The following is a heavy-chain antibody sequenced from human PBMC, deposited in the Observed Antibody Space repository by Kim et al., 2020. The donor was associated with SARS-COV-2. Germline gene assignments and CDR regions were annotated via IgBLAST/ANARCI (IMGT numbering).Heavy chain of an antibody. V-gene: IGHV1-46*01. D-gene: IGHD4-17*01. Sequence: ASVKVSCKASGYTFINSYVHWVRQAPGQGLEWMGIINPSGSRTTYAQKFQGRVTMTRDTSTSTVNMNLSSLRSEDTAVYYCATVYGDYVRGSFDYWGQGTLGTGSS. J-gene: IGHJ4*02. CDR2: INPSGSRT. CDR1: GYTFINSY. CDR3: ATVYGDYVRGSFDY.